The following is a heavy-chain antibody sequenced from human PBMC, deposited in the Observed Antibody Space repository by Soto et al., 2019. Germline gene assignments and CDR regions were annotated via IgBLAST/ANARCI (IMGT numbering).Heavy chain of an antibody. CDR3: ARGSITMVRGVIIPGYYHYYYMDV. Sequence: SETLSLTCAVYGGSFSGYYWSWIRQPPGKGLEWIGEINHSGSTNYNPSLKSRVTISVDTSKNQFSLKLSSVTAADTAVYYCARGSITMVRGVIIPGYYHYYYMDVWGKGTTVTVSS. V-gene: IGHV4-34*01. CDR1: GGSFSGYY. CDR2: INHSGST. D-gene: IGHD3-10*01. J-gene: IGHJ6*03.